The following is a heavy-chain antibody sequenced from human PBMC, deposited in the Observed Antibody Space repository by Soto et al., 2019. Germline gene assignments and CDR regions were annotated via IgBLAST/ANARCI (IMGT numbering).Heavy chain of an antibody. J-gene: IGHJ6*02. V-gene: IGHV5-51*01. CDR1: GYSFTSYW. CDR3: ASFGVGLSGVVNPPPYGMDV. Sequence: GESLKISCKGSGYSFTSYWIGWVRQMPGKGLEWMGIIYPGDSDTRYSPSFQGQVTISADKSISTAYLQWSSLKASDTAMYYCASFGVGLSGVVNPPPYGMDVWGQGTTVTVSS. D-gene: IGHD3-3*01. CDR2: IYPGDSDT.